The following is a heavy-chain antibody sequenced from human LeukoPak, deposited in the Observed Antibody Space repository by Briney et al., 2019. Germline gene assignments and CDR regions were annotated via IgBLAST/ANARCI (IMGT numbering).Heavy chain of an antibody. CDR1: GLTLSNYG. J-gene: IGHJ4*02. CDR3: ARRGVVIRVILVGFHKEAYYFDS. D-gene: IGHD3-22*01. CDR2: ISGSGGRT. Sequence: GGSLRLSCAVSGLTLSNYGMSWVRQAPGKGLEWVAGISGSGGRTTYADSVKGRFTISRDNPKNTLYLQMSSLRVEDTAVYFCARRGVVIRVILVGFHKEAYYFDSWGQGALVTVSS. V-gene: IGHV3-23*01.